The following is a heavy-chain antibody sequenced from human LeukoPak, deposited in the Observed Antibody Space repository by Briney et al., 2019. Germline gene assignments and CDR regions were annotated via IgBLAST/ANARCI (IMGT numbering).Heavy chain of an antibody. J-gene: IGHJ6*02. CDR1: GGSISSYY. V-gene: IGHV4-59*01. D-gene: IGHD6-19*01. CDR2: IYYSGST. Sequence: SETLSLTCTVSGGSISSYYWSWIRQPPGKGLEWIGYIYYSGSTNYNPSLKSRVTISVDTSKNQFSLKLSSVTAADTAVYYRARVPLGSGWYRGYGMDVWGQGTTVTVSS. CDR3: ARVPLGSGWYRGYGMDV.